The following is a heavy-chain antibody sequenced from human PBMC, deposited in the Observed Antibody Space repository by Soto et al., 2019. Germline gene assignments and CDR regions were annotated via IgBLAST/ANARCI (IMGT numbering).Heavy chain of an antibody. CDR2: ISAHSGNT. CDR3: PRIAASGIVHDFDF. Sequence: QVQLVQSEGEVKKPGASVKISCRASGYTFTSYAINWVRQAPGQGLEWMGWISAHSGNTNYAQKVQGRVTMTTDTSTSTAYMELRSLRSDDTAIYYCPRIAASGIVHDFDFWGQGTRVSFSS. J-gene: IGHJ4*02. CDR1: GYTFTSYA. D-gene: IGHD6-13*01. V-gene: IGHV1-18*01.